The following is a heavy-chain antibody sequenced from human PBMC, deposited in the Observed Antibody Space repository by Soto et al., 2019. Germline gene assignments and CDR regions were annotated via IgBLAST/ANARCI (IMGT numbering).Heavy chain of an antibody. V-gene: IGHV4-59*08. D-gene: IGHD3-10*01. Sequence: QVQLQESGPGLVKPSETLSLTCTVSGGSISSYYWSWIRQPPGKGLEWIGYIYYSGTTNYKPSLKSRVTIAVDTSKNQLYLKLSSVPAADTAVYYCARLWGWFGDYWGQGTLVTVSS. J-gene: IGHJ4*02. CDR3: ARLWGWFGDY. CDR2: IYYSGTT. CDR1: GGSISSYY.